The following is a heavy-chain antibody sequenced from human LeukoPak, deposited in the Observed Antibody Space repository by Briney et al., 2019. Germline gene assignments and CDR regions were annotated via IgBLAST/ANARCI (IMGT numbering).Heavy chain of an antibody. J-gene: IGHJ4*02. D-gene: IGHD1-26*01. CDR2: IFTDGGT. Sequence: SETLSLTCTVSGGSVTGYYWTWIRQPAGKGLEWIGRIFTDGGTSYNPSLKSRVTMSVDTSKNQLSLKLGSVTAADTAVYYCAREPLPWGQGILVTVSS. CDR3: AREPLP. V-gene: IGHV4-4*07. CDR1: GGSVTGYY.